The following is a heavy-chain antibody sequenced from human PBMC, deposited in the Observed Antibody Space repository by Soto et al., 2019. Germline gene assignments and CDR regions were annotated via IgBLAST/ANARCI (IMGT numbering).Heavy chain of an antibody. D-gene: IGHD3-3*01. CDR3: AKDIWDDFWSGYYSDY. CDR2: ISGSGGST. V-gene: IGHV3-23*01. Sequence: GGSLRLSCAASGFTFSSYAMSWVRQAPGKGLEWVSAISGSGGSTYYADSVKGRFTISRDNSKNTLYLQMNSLRAEDTAVYYCAKDIWDDFWSGYYSDYWGQGTLVTVSS. CDR1: GFTFSSYA. J-gene: IGHJ4*02.